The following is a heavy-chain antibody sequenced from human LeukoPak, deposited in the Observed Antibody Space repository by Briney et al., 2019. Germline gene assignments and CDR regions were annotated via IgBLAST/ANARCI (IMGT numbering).Heavy chain of an antibody. CDR1: GYTFTNYF. CDR3: ATEYSSASVFDY. CDR2: INPSGGST. V-gene: IGHV1-46*01. J-gene: IGHJ4*02. Sequence: ASVKVSCKASGYTFTNYFMHWVRQAPGQGLEWMGIINPSGGSTTYAQKFQGRVTMTRDMSTSTVYMELSSLTSDDSAVYYCATEYSSASVFDYWGQGALVTVSS. D-gene: IGHD6-6*01.